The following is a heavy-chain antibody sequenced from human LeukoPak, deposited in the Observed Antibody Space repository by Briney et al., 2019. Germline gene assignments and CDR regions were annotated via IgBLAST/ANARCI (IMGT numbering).Heavy chain of an antibody. D-gene: IGHD3-10*01. V-gene: IGHV4-38-2*02. CDR2: IYHSGST. Sequence: SETLSLTCTVSGYSLTSGYYWGWIRQPPGKGLEWIGSIYHSGSTFYNPSLKSRVTISVDPSKNQFSLKLSPVTAADTAVYYCARDQDYYGSGSYGPDYWGQGILVTVSS. CDR1: GYSLTSGYY. J-gene: IGHJ4*02. CDR3: ARDQDYYGSGSYGPDY.